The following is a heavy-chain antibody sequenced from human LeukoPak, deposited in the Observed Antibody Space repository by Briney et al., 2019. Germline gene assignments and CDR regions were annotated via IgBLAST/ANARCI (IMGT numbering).Heavy chain of an antibody. CDR3: ARGGYSYQYYYGMDV. CDR1: GYTFTSYD. CDR2: MNPNSGNT. Sequence: GASVKVSCKATGYTFTSYDTNWVRQATGQGLEWMGWMNPNSGNTGYAQKFQGRVTMTRNTSISTAYMELSSLRSEDTAVYYCARGGYSYQYYYGMDVWGQGTTVTVSS. V-gene: IGHV1-8*01. D-gene: IGHD5-18*01. J-gene: IGHJ6*02.